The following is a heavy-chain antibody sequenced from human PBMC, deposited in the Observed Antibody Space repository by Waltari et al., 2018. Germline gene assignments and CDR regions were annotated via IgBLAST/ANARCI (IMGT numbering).Heavy chain of an antibody. Sequence: QVQLQESGPGLVKPSQTLSLTCTVSGGSISSTDYYWSWIRQPPGGGLEWIGYIYSTGRTYYKSSLKSRIAMSXDRSKNQFSLKLRSVTAADTAVYFCARFLSGSYFDYWGQGTLVPVSS. D-gene: IGHD5-12*01. CDR3: ARFLSGSYFDY. V-gene: IGHV4-30-4*08. CDR2: IYSTGRT. J-gene: IGHJ4*02. CDR1: GGSISSTDYY.